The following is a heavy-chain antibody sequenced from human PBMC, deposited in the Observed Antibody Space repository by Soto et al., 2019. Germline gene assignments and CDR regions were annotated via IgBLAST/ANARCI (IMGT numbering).Heavy chain of an antibody. J-gene: IGHJ4*02. Sequence: EVQLVESGGGLVQPGGSLRLSCAGSGFTFGNYWMHWVRQAPGQGLVWVSRIDYDGGRINYADFVRGRFTISRDNANXXXXXXXNSLRAEDTATYYCVRDSHGDYWGQGTLVTVSS. CDR1: GFTFGNYW. CDR3: VRDSHGDY. V-gene: IGHV3-74*01. CDR2: IDYDGGRI.